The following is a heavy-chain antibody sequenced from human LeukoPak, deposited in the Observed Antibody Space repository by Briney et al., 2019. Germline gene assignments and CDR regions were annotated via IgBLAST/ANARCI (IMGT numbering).Heavy chain of an antibody. CDR3: ARGLTADSRSWSQYNWFDP. J-gene: IGHJ5*02. Sequence: ASVKVSCKASGYTFTSYDINWVRQATGQGLEWMGWMNPNSGDTGYAQTFQGRVTMTRDTSVGTAYMELSSLRSEDTAVYYCARGLTADSRSWSQYNWFDPWGLGTLVTVSS. D-gene: IGHD6-13*01. CDR1: GYTFTSYD. CDR2: MNPNSGDT. V-gene: IGHV1-8*01.